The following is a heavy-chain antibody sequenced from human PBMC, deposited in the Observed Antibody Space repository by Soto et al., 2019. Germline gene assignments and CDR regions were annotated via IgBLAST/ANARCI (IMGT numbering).Heavy chain of an antibody. D-gene: IGHD3-10*01. CDR1: GGSISSGGYY. V-gene: IGHV4-31*03. Sequence: QVQLQESGPGLVKPSQTLSLTCTVSGGSISSGGYYWSWIRQHPGKGLEWIGYIYYSGSTYYNPSLKCRVTISVDTSKNQFSLKLSSVTAADTAVYYCARGHLWFGAAFDIWGQGTMVTVSS. CDR2: IYYSGST. J-gene: IGHJ3*02. CDR3: ARGHLWFGAAFDI.